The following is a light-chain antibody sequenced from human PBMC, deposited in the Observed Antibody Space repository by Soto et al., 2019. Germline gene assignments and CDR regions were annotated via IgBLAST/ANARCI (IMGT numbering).Light chain of an antibody. Sequence: DIHMTQSPSTLSASVGDRVTITCRASQSISIWLAWYQQKPGKAPNLLIYKTSSLETGVPSRFNGSGSGTEFTLTVSSLQPDDFATYYRQHWNDYSWTFGQGTKVEVK. CDR2: KTS. CDR3: QHWNDYSWT. CDR1: QSISIW. J-gene: IGKJ1*01. V-gene: IGKV1-5*03.